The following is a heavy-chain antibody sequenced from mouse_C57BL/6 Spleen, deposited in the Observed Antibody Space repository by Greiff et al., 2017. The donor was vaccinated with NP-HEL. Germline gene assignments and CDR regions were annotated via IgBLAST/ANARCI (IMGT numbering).Heavy chain of an antibody. V-gene: IGHV1-63*01. CDR3: AKGGDGGSFYAMDY. J-gene: IGHJ4*01. D-gene: IGHD1-1*02. CDR1: GYTFTNYW. Sequence: VKLMESGAELVRPGTSVKMSCKASGYTFTNYWIGWVKQRPGHGLEWIGDIYPGGGYTNYNEKFKGKATLTADKSSSTAYMQVSSLTSEDSAIXYCAKGGDGGSFYAMDYWGQGTSVTVSS. CDR2: IYPGGGYT.